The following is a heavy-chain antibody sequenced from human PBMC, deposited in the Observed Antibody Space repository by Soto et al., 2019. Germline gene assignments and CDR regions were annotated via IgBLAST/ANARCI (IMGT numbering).Heavy chain of an antibody. CDR2: ISAGGNTK. V-gene: IGHV3-30*18. Sequence: QVQLVESGGGVVQPGTSLILACAASGFTLSNIGMQWVRQAPGKGLEWVAVISAGGNTKYYADSVKGRFTISRDNSKNTLFLQITSLRTEDTAVYYCAKESRGERYAAYFDLWGQGTLVTVSA. CDR1: GFTLSNIG. J-gene: IGHJ4*02. D-gene: IGHD3-22*01. CDR3: AKESRGERYAAYFDL.